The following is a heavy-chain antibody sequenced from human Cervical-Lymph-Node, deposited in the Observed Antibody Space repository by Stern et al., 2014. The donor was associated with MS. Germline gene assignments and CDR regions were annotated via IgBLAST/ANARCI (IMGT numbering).Heavy chain of an antibody. D-gene: IGHD2-15*01. V-gene: IGHV3-30*18. CDR1: GFTFSSCG. CDR3: AKGGGLDHWGYYGMDV. Sequence: VQLVESGGGVVQPGRSLRLSCAASGFTFSSCGMHWVRQAPGKGLEWVAVLSYDGSNKYYPDSVKGRFTISRDNSKNTLYLQMNSLRAEDTAVYYCAKGGGLDHWGYYGMDVWGQGTTVTVSS. J-gene: IGHJ6*02. CDR2: LSYDGSNK.